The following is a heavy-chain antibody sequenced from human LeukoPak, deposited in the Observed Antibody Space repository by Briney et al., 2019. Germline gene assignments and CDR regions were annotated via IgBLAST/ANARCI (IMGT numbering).Heavy chain of an antibody. D-gene: IGHD5-12*01. CDR3: ARDGGSIVATVFFDY. J-gene: IGHJ4*02. V-gene: IGHV1-18*04. Sequence: GASVKVSCKASGYTFTSYYMHWVRQAPGQGLEWMGWISAYNGNTNYAQKLQGRVTMTTDTSTSTAYMELRSLRSDDTAVYYCARDGGSIVATVFFDYWGQGTLVTVSS. CDR2: ISAYNGNT. CDR1: GYTFTSYY.